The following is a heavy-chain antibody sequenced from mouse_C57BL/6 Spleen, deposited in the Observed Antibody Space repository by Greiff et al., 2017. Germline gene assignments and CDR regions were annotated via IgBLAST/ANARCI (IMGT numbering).Heavy chain of an antibody. CDR3: ARGAIYYDYDEWFAY. CDR1: GYTFTDYN. V-gene: IGHV1-18*01. CDR2: INPNNGGT. J-gene: IGHJ3*01. Sequence: VQLQQSGPELVKPGASVKIPCKASGYTFTDYNMDWVKQSHGKRLEWIGDINPNNGGTIYNQKFKGKATLTVDKSSSTAYMELRSLTSEDTAVYYCARGAIYYDYDEWFAYWGQGTLVTVSA. D-gene: IGHD2-4*01.